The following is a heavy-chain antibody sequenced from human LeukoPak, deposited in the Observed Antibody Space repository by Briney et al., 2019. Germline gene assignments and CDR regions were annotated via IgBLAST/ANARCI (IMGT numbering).Heavy chain of an antibody. Sequence: GASVKVSCKASGYTFTSYAMHWVRQAPGQRLEWMGWINAGNGNTKYSQEFQGRVTITRDTSASTAYMELSSLRSEDMAVYYCARSNYYDSSGYYPTRPTEYFQHWGQGTLVTVSS. D-gene: IGHD3-22*01. CDR1: GYTFTSYA. J-gene: IGHJ1*01. V-gene: IGHV1-3*03. CDR2: INAGNGNT. CDR3: ARSNYYDSSGYYPTRPTEYFQH.